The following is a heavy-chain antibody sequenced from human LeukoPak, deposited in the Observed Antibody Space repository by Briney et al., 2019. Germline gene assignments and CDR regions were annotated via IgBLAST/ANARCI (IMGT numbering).Heavy chain of an antibody. J-gene: IGHJ4*02. V-gene: IGHV3-23*01. CDR3: AKDLEDDYKRVY. CDR2: ISGSGGRT. CDR1: GFTFRSYA. D-gene: IGHD5-24*01. Sequence: GGSLRLSCAASGFTFRSYAMRGVRQAPGKGLGWVSAISGSGGRTYYADSVKGRFTISRDNSKNTLYLQMNSLRAEDTAVYYCAKDLEDDYKRVYWGQGTLVTVSS.